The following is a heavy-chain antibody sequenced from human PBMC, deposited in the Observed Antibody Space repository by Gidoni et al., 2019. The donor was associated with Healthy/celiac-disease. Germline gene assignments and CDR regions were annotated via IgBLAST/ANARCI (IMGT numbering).Heavy chain of an antibody. V-gene: IGHV4-59*01. J-gene: IGHJ5*02. CDR2: IYYSGST. D-gene: IGHD3-22*01. Sequence: QVQLQESGPGLVKPSETLSLTCTVSGGSISSYYWSWIRQPPGKGLEWIGYIYYSGSTNYNPPLKSRVTISVDTSKNQFSLKLSSVTAADTAVYYCARDRYYYDSSGYYNWFDPWGQGTLVTVSS. CDR1: GGSISSYY. CDR3: ARDRYYYDSSGYYNWFDP.